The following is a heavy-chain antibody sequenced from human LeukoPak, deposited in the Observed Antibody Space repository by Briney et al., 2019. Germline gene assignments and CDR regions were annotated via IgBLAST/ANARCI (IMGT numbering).Heavy chain of an antibody. Sequence: ASVKVSCKASGYTFTSYGISCVRQAPGQGLEWMGWISAYNGNTNYAQKLQGRVTMTTDTSTSTAYMGLRSLRSDDTAVYYCARVAAAYYFDYWGQGTLVTVSS. CDR2: ISAYNGNT. V-gene: IGHV1-18*01. CDR1: GYTFTSYG. D-gene: IGHD6-13*01. J-gene: IGHJ4*02. CDR3: ARVAAAYYFDY.